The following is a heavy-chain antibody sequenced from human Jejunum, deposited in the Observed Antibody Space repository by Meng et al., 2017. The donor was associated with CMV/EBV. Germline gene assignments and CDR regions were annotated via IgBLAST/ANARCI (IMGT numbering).Heavy chain of an antibody. Sequence: SCAASGFTVSSSWMHWVRQAPGKGLVWVSHINSDGSDTKYADSVKGRFTISRDNAKNTLYLQMNTLRAEDTAVYYCVKGGHLGDYWGQGTLVTVSS. J-gene: IGHJ4*02. CDR3: VKGGHLGDY. CDR2: INSDGSDT. D-gene: IGHD3-10*01. CDR1: GFTVSSSW. V-gene: IGHV3-74*03.